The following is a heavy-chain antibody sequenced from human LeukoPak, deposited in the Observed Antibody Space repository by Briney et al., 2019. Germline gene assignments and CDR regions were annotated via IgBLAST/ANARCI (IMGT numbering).Heavy chain of an antibody. V-gene: IGHV3-23*01. J-gene: IGHJ4*02. CDR2: ISGSGSTT. Sequence: PGGSLRLSCAASGFTFSSYAMDWVRQAPGKGLEWVSAISGSGSTTYYADSVKGRFTISRDNAKNSLDLQMNSLTAEDTALYYCAREWDGAFDYWGQGTLVTVSS. CDR1: GFTFSSYA. CDR3: AREWDGAFDY. D-gene: IGHD1-26*01.